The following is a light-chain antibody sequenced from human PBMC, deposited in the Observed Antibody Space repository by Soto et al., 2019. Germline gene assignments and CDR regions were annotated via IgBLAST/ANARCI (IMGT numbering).Light chain of an antibody. J-gene: IGKJ2*01. CDR2: GAS. V-gene: IGKV3-15*01. CDR3: QQYNNWYT. Sequence: EIEMTQSPATLSVSPGERATLSCRASQSVSSNLAWYQQKPGQAPRLFIYGASTRATGIPARFSGSGSGTEFTLTISSLQSEDFAVYYCQQYNNWYTFGQGTKLEIK. CDR1: QSVSSN.